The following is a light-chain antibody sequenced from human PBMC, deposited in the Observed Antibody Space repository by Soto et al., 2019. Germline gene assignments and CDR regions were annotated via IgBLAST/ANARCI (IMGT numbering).Light chain of an antibody. CDR1: SSNIGAGYD. CDR3: HSYDSSLSVSPYV. V-gene: IGLV1-40*01. J-gene: IGLJ1*01. Sequence: QSVLPQPPSVSGAPGQRVTISCTGSSSNIGAGYDVHWYQQLPGTAPKLLIYGNSNRPSGVPDRFSGSKSGTSASLAITGLQTEDEADYSCHSYDSSLSVSPYVFGTGTKVTVL. CDR2: GNS.